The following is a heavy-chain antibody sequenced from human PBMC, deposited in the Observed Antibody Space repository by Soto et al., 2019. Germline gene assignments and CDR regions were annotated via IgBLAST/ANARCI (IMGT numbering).Heavy chain of an antibody. CDR2: IYWDDDK. Sequence: QITLKESGPTLVKPTQTLTLTCTFSGFSLSTSGVGVGWIRQPPGKALEWLALIYWDDDKRYSPSLKSRLPTTKDTAKNHVVLTLPHMAPADTATYCRAHRRRRSYSDSWGQGTLVTVSS. CDR1: GFSLSTSGVG. J-gene: IGHJ4*02. CDR3: AHRRRRSYSDS. V-gene: IGHV2-5*02.